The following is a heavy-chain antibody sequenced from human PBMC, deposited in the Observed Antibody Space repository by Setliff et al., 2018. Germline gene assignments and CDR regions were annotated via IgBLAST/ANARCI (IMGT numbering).Heavy chain of an antibody. V-gene: IGHV3-7*01. Sequence: GGSLRLSCAGSGFTFNTYWMTWVRPAPGKGLEWVASITHDGSKTYILDSVKGRFTISRDNTKNSLYLQMNSLRGEDTAVYHCTRDQDYYGMDVWGQGTTVTVSS. CDR2: ITHDGSKT. CDR3: TRDQDYYGMDV. J-gene: IGHJ6*02. CDR1: GFTFNTYW.